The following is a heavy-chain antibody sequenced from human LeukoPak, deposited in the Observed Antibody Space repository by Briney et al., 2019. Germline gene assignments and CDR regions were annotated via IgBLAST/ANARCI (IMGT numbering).Heavy chain of an antibody. CDR1: GYTFTNYD. Sequence: GASVKVSCKASGYTFTNYDINWVRQATGQGLEWMGWMNPNSGNTGYARKFQGRVTITRNTSISTAYMELSSLRSEDTAMYYCARGADGGYYFDYWGQGTLVTVSS. V-gene: IGHV1-8*03. CDR2: MNPNSGNT. D-gene: IGHD3-10*01. CDR3: ARGADGGYYFDY. J-gene: IGHJ4*02.